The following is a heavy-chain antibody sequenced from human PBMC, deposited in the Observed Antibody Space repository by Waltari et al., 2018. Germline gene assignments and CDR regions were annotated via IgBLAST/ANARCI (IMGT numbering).Heavy chain of an antibody. CDR1: GGSFSGYY. D-gene: IGHD4-17*01. V-gene: IGHV4-34*01. CDR3: ARGPTVGFFDY. J-gene: IGHJ4*02. Sequence: QVQLQQWGAGLLKPSETLSLTCAVYGGSFSGYYWSWIRQPPGKGLEWIGEINHSGSTNYNPSLKSRVTISVDTSKNQFSLKLSSVTAADTAVYYCARGPTVGFFDYWGQGTLVTVSS. CDR2: INHSGST.